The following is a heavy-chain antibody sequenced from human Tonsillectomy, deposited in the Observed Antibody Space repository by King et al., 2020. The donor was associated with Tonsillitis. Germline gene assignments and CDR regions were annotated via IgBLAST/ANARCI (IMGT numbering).Heavy chain of an antibody. J-gene: IGHJ4*02. V-gene: IGHV4-34*01. CDR1: GGSFSGYS. CDR2: ITDSGNT. Sequence: VQLQQWGAGLLKPSETLSLTCAVYGGSFSGYSWSWVRQSPGMGLKWIGEITDSGNTNYNPSLKSRVTILVDTSKNQFSLKVRSLTAADTAIYYCARGVPGYWGQGTLVTVSS. CDR3: ARGVPGY.